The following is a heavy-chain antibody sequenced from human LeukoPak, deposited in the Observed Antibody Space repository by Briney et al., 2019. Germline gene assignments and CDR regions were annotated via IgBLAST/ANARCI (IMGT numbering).Heavy chain of an antibody. CDR2: ISSSSSFK. D-gene: IGHD6-19*01. CDR3: AKDSVVGRPDIAMSGIDY. J-gene: IGHJ4*02. V-gene: IGHV3-21*01. Sequence: GGSLRLSCTDSGFIFSSNGMNWVRQAPGKGLEWVSSISSSSSFKYYADSVKGRFTISRDNAKNSLYLQMNSLRAEDTAVYYCAKDSVVGRPDIAMSGIDYWGQGTLVTVSS. CDR1: GFIFSSNG.